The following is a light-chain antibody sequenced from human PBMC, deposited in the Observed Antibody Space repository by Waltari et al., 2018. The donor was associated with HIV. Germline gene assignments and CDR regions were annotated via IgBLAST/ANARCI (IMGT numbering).Light chain of an antibody. Sequence: QSALTQPPSASGSPGQSVTISCTGSSSDVGGYTYVSWYQQHPGKAPKLIISEVTKRPSGVPDRFSGSKSGNTASLTVSGLQAEDEADYFCTSYAGSFKGVVFGGGTKLTVL. CDR2: EVT. CDR3: TSYAGSFKGVV. V-gene: IGLV2-8*01. CDR1: SSDVGGYTY. J-gene: IGLJ2*01.